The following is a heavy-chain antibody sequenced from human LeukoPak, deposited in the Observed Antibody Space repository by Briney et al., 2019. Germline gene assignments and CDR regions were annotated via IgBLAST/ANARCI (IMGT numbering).Heavy chain of an antibody. J-gene: IGHJ4*02. V-gene: IGHV1-8*03. CDR3: ASGVATDF. Sequence: ASVKVSCKASGYTFTGYYMHWVRQAPGQGLEWMGWMNPNSGNTDYAQKFQGRVTLTRNTSISTAYMELSSLRSEDTAVYYCASGVATDFWGQGTLVSVSS. D-gene: IGHD5-12*01. CDR2: MNPNSGNT. CDR1: GYTFTGYY.